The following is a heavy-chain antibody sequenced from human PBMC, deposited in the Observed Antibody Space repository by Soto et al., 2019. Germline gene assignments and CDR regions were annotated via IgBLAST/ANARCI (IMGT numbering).Heavy chain of an antibody. CDR1: GGTFSSYA. J-gene: IGHJ6*02. D-gene: IGHD3-3*01. V-gene: IGHV1-69*01. CDR2: IIPIFGTA. Sequence: QVQLVQSGAEVKKPGSSVKVSCKASGGTFSSYAISWVRQAPGQGLEWMGGIIPIFGTANYEQKFQGRVTITADESTSTAYMELSSLRSEDTAVYYCARDYDFWSGYYGYYYYGMDVWGQGTTVTVSS. CDR3: ARDYDFWSGYYGYYYYGMDV.